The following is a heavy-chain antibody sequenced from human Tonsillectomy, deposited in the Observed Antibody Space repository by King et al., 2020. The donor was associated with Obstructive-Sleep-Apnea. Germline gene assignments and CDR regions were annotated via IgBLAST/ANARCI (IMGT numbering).Heavy chain of an antibody. J-gene: IGHJ6*02. CDR1: GGTFSNYA. D-gene: IGHD2-2*01. CDR3: ARVFVRSSATKYYYYGMDV. Sequence: QLVQSGAEVKKPGSSVKVSCKASGGTFSNYAINWVRQAPGQGLEWMGGIIPIFGSPDYAQKFQGGVTITADESTNTSYMELSSLRSEETAVYYCARVFVRSSATKYYYYGMDVWGQGTTVTVSS. CDR2: IIPIFGSP. V-gene: IGHV1-69*01.